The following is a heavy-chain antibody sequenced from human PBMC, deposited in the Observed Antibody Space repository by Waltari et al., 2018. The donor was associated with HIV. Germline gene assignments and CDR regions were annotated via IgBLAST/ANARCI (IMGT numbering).Heavy chain of an antibody. CDR3: ARGAYYDFWSGYSDFDY. V-gene: IGHV1-8*01. CDR1: GYTFTSYD. D-gene: IGHD3-3*01. Sequence: QVQLVQSGAEVKKPGASVKVSCKASGYTFTSYDINWVRPATGQGLEWMGWMNPNSGNTGYTQKFQGRVTMTRNTSISTAYMELSSLRSEDTAVYYCARGAYYDFWSGYSDFDYWGQGTLVTVSS. J-gene: IGHJ4*02. CDR2: MNPNSGNT.